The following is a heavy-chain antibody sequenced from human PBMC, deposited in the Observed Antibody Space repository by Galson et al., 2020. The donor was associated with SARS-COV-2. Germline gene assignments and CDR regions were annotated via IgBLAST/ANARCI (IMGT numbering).Heavy chain of an antibody. V-gene: IGHV4-34*01. D-gene: IGHD3-10*01. CDR1: GGSFSDYS. J-gene: IGHJ6*03. Sequence: SETLSLTCAVYGGSFSDYSWTWVRQPPGKGLEWLGEISHSGSTNYSPSLKSRVFMSVDTSKNQFSLKLRSMTAADTTVYYCARGGSRPIMAFDYYYFYMDVWVKGTTVTVSS. CDR2: ISHSGST. CDR3: ARGGSRPIMAFDYYYFYMDV.